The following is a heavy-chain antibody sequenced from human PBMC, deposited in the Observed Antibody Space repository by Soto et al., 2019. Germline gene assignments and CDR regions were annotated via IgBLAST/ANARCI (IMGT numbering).Heavy chain of an antibody. CDR2: ISWHGVSI. V-gene: IGHV3-9*01. CDR1: GFTFDEYA. Sequence: GGSLRLSCVASGFTFDEYAMHWVRQAPGKGLEWVSGISWHGVSIGYADCLKGYFTITIDNAKNSLYLQMTSLRVEDTSMSYCAPDGGLPYSYYYGMDVWRQGTTVTVSS. CDR3: APDGGLPYSYYYGMDV. J-gene: IGHJ6*02. D-gene: IGHD3-9*01.